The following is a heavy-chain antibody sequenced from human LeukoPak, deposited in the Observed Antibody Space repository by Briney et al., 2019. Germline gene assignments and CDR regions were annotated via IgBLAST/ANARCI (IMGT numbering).Heavy chain of an antibody. J-gene: IGHJ6*02. V-gene: IGHV3-23*01. CDR3: AKRELPHFYYYYGMDV. CDR1: GFTFSSYA. Sequence: GGSLRLSCAASGFTFSSYAMSWVRQAPGKGLEWVSAISGSGGSTYYADSVKGRFTISRDNSKNTPYLQMNSLRAEDTAVYYCAKRELPHFYYYYGMDVWGQGTTVTVSS. D-gene: IGHD1-26*01. CDR2: ISGSGGST.